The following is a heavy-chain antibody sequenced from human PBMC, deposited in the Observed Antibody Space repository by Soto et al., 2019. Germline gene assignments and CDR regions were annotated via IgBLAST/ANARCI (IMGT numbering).Heavy chain of an antibody. CDR3: ATLGLYGYDYYYHYMDV. D-gene: IGHD4-17*01. V-gene: IGHV1-24*01. Sequence: ASVKVSCKVSGYTPTELSMHWVRQAPGKGLEWMGGFDPEDGETIYAQKFQGRVTMTEDTSTDTAYMELSSLRSEDTAVYYCATLGLYGYDYYYHYMDVWGKGTTVTVSS. J-gene: IGHJ6*03. CDR2: FDPEDGET. CDR1: GYTPTELS.